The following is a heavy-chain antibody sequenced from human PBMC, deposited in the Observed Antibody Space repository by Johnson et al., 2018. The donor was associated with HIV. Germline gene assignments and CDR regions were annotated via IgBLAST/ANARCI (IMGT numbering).Heavy chain of an antibody. J-gene: IGHJ3*02. CDR2: ISGSGGST. V-gene: IGHV3-23*04. CDR3: AKDIGDGYNRWGAFDI. CDR1: GFTFSTYA. Sequence: EVQVVESGGGLVQRGGSLGLCCAASGFTFSTYALSWVRQAPGKGLEWVSAISGSGGSTYYADSVKGRFTISRDNSKNTLYLQMNSLRAEDTAVYYCAKDIGDGYNRWGAFDIWGQGTMVTVSS. D-gene: IGHD5-24*01.